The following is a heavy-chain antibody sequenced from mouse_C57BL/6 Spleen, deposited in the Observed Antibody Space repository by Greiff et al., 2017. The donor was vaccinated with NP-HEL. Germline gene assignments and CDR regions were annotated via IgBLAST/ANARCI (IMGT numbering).Heavy chain of an antibody. Sequence: VQLKQSGAELVRPGASVKLSCTASGFNIKDDYMHWVKQRPEHGLEWIGWIDPENGDTEYASKFQGKATITADTSSNTAYLQLSSLTSEDTAVYYCTSPFVAYWGQGTLVTVAA. CDR3: TSPFVAY. CDR1: GFNIKDDY. J-gene: IGHJ3*01. V-gene: IGHV14-4*01. CDR2: IDPENGDT.